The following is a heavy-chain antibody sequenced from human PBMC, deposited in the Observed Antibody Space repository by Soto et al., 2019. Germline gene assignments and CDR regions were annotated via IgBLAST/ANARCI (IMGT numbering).Heavy chain of an antibody. CDR1: GYTFSNYG. J-gene: IGHJ4*02. D-gene: IGHD1-1*01. Sequence: QVHLVQSGTEVKKPGASVKVSCKPSGYTFSNYGISWVRQAPGQGLVWGGWVNVNDGRTNYAQNLQDRVTVSTDTSTSTAFLELRSLRSDDTAVSYCARDINWTVDYWGQGTLVTVSS. CDR3: ARDINWTVDY. CDR2: VNVNDGRT. V-gene: IGHV1-18*01.